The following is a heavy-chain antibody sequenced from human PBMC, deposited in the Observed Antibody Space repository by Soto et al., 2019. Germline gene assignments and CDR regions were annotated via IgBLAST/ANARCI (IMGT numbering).Heavy chain of an antibody. CDR2: ISGSGGST. V-gene: IGHV3-23*01. J-gene: IGHJ6*02. CDR1: GFTFSSYA. Sequence: GGSLRLSCAASGFTFSSYAMSWVRQAPGKGLEWVSAISGSGGSTYYADSVMGRFTISRDNSKNTLYLQMNSLRAEDTAVYYCAKDLHYYYGMDVWGQGTTVTVSS. CDR3: AKDLHYYYGMDV.